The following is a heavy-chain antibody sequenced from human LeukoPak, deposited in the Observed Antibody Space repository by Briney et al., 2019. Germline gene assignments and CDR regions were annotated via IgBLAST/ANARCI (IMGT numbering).Heavy chain of an antibody. V-gene: IGHV1-2*06. D-gene: IGHD3-22*01. Sequence: GASVTVSCTASGYTFTGYYMHWVRQAPGQGLEWMGRINPNSGGTNYAQKFQGRVTMTRDTSISTAYMELSRLRSDDTAVYYCASSVNYYDSSGYYDYWGQGTLVTVSS. J-gene: IGHJ4*02. CDR2: INPNSGGT. CDR3: ASSVNYYDSSGYYDY. CDR1: GYTFTGYY.